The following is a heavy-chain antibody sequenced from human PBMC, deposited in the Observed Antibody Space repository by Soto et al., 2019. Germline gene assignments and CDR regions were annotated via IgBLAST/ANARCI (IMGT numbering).Heavy chain of an antibody. J-gene: IGHJ4*02. D-gene: IGHD3-22*01. V-gene: IGHV1-58*01. CDR1: GFIFTSSS. CDR3: AAGDSSGYYGG. Sequence: SVKVSCKASGFIFTSSSVQWARQARGQRLEWIGWITVGTGNTNYAQKFQERVTITRDVSTSTAYMELSNLRSEDTAIYYCAAGDSSGYYGGWGQGSQVTVFS. CDR2: ITVGTGNT.